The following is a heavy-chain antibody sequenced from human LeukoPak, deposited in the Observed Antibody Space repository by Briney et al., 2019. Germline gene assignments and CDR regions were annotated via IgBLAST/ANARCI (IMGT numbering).Heavy chain of an antibody. CDR3: ARDREAFDY. CDR1: GFTFSTYS. V-gene: IGHV3-48*04. Sequence: PGGSLRLSCTASGFTFSTYSMNWVRQAPGKGLEWVSYISSSGNTIYYADSVKGRFTISRDNAKNSLYLQMNSLRADDTAVYYCARDREAFDYWGQGTLVTVSS. CDR2: ISSSGNTI. J-gene: IGHJ4*02.